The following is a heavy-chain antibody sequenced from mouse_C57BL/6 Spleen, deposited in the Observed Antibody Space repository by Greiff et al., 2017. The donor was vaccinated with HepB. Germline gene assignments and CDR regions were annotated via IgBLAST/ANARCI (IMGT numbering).Heavy chain of an antibody. J-gene: IGHJ4*01. D-gene: IGHD3-2*02. Sequence: QVQLQQPGAELVMPGASVKLSCKASGYTFTSYWMHWVKQRPGQGLEWIGEIDPSDSYTNYNQKFKGKSTLTVDKSSSTAYMQLSSLTSEDSAVYSCARFVATAQATYYIAMDYWGQGTSVTVA. V-gene: IGHV1-69*01. CDR1: GYTFTSYW. CDR2: IDPSDSYT. CDR3: ARFVATAQATYYIAMDY.